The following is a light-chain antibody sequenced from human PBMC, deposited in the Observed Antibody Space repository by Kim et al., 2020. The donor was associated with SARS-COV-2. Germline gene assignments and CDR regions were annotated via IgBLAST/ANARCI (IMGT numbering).Light chain of an antibody. V-gene: IGKV1-5*03. CDR2: EAS. J-gene: IGKJ1*01. CDR1: QNIRGW. CDR3: QQYDGYWT. Sequence: DIQMTQTPSTLSAVVGDSVTITCRASQNIRGWLAWYQQKPGKAPKLPIQEASHLETGVPSRFSGSGSGKEFTFTITSLQPDDSATYYCQQYDGYWTFGQGTKVDIK.